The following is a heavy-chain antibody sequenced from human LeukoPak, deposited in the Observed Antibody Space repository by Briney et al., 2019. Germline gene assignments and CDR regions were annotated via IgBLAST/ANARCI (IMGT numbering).Heavy chain of an antibody. Sequence: GSSVKVSCKASGGTFSSYAISWVRQAPGQGLEWMGRIIPILGIANYAQKFQGRVTITADKSTSTAYMELSSLRSEDTAVYYCARSTSDGDYWFDPWGQGALVTVSS. V-gene: IGHV1-69*04. CDR3: ARSTSDGDYWFDP. D-gene: IGHD2-21*02. CDR2: IIPILGIA. CDR1: GGTFSSYA. J-gene: IGHJ5*02.